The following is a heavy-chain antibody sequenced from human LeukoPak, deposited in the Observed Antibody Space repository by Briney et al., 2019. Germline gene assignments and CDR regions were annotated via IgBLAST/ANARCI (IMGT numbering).Heavy chain of an antibody. J-gene: IGHJ3*02. Sequence: GGSLRLSCAVSGFNVSSSYMTWVRQAPGKGLEWVSIIYSGGNTYYADSVKGRFTISRDNSKNTLYLQMNSLRVEDTAVYYCARLTGRGFDIWGQGTMVTVSS. V-gene: IGHV3-53*01. D-gene: IGHD3-10*01. CDR1: GFNVSSSY. CDR2: IYSGGNT. CDR3: ARLTGRGFDI.